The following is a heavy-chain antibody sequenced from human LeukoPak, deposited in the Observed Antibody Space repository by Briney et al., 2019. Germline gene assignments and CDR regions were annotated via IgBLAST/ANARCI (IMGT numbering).Heavy chain of an antibody. Sequence: GASVKVSCKASGYTFTSYGISWVRQAPGQGLEWMGWISAYNGNTNYAQKFQGRVTITTDESTSTAYMELSSLRSEDTAVYYCARDYSSGWSDAFDIWGQGTMVTVSS. D-gene: IGHD6-19*01. CDR2: ISAYNGNT. J-gene: IGHJ3*02. V-gene: IGHV1-18*01. CDR1: GYTFTSYG. CDR3: ARDYSSGWSDAFDI.